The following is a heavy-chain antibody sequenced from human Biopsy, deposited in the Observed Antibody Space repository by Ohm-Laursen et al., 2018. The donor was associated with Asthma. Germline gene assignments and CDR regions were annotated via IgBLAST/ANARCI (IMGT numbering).Heavy chain of an antibody. V-gene: IGHV3-33*01. CDR3: ARQSGQDYGDSSGFDI. CDR2: IWYDGGNK. Sequence: RSLRLSCSASGFTFSSYGMHWVRQAPGKGLEWVAVIWYDGGNKYYADSVKGRFTISRDNSRNRLYLQINRLTVEDSAVYFCARQSGQDYGDSSGFDIWGQGTKVAVSS. D-gene: IGHD3-22*01. CDR1: GFTFSSYG. J-gene: IGHJ3*02.